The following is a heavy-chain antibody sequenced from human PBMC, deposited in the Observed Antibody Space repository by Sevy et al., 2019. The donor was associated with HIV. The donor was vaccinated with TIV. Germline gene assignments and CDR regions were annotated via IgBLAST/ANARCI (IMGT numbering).Heavy chain of an antibody. CDR1: GFTFAKYS. D-gene: IGHD2-8*01. V-gene: IGHV3-23*01. J-gene: IGHJ4*02. CDR2: FSFGCGRI. CDR3: AREGCTQPHDY. Sequence: GGSLRLSCAASGFTFAKYSMSWFRQAPGKGLEWVSTFSFGCGRINYADSVKGRFTISRDDSKNTLFLQMNSLRAEDTATYFCAREGCTQPHDYWGQRILVTVSS.